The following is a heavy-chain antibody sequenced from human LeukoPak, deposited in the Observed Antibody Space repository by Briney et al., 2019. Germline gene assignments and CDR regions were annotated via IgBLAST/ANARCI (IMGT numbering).Heavy chain of an antibody. J-gene: IGHJ4*02. D-gene: IGHD3-10*01. CDR2: ISSSGSYT. V-gene: IGHV3-11*05. CDR1: GFIFSDYY. CDR3: AREHYYGSGSYLDLFVDS. Sequence: GGSLRLSCAASGFIFSDYYMSWIRQAPGKGLEWLSYISSSGSYTTYADSVEGRFTISRDSAKNSLYLQMNSLRAEDTAVYYCAREHYYGSGSYLDLFVDSWGQGTLVTVSS.